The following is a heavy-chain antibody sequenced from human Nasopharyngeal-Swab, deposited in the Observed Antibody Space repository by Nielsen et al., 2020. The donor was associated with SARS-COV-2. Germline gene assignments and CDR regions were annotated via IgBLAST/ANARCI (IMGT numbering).Heavy chain of an antibody. J-gene: IGHJ6*02. Sequence: GESLKISCKGSGYSFTSYWLGLVRQMPGKGLEWMGIIYPGDSDTRYSPSFQGQVTITADKSISTAYLQWSRLKASDTAMYYCARRVTTSYYYYYGMDVWGQGTTVTVSS. CDR3: ARRVTTSYYYYYGMDV. V-gene: IGHV5-51*01. CDR2: IYPGDSDT. CDR1: GYSFTSYW. D-gene: IGHD4-17*01.